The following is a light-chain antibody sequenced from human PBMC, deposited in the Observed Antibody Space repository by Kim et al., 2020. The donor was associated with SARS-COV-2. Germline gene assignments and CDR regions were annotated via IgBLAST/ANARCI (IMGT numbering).Light chain of an antibody. CDR1: QSLSNNY. Sequence: SPGERAPLSCRASQSLSNNYLAWYQQKPGQAPRLLNYGASSRATGIPDRFSGSGSGTDFTLTINRLEPEDFAVYYCQQYDRSPRTFGQGTKVDIK. CDR2: GAS. J-gene: IGKJ1*01. V-gene: IGKV3-20*01. CDR3: QQYDRSPRT.